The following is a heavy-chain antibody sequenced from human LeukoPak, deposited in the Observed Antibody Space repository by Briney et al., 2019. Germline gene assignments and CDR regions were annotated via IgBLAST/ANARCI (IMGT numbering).Heavy chain of an antibody. V-gene: IGHV4-4*07. CDR3: ARASYYDFWSGYSLYYYYMDV. CDR2: LYTSGNT. J-gene: IGHJ6*03. CDR1: GGSISSYY. Sequence: SETLSLTCTVSGGSISSYYWSWIRQPAGKGLEWIGRLYTSGNTDYNPSLKSRVTMSIDTSKNQFSLKLSSVTAADTAVYYCARASYYDFWSGYSLYYYYMDVWGKGTTVTVSS. D-gene: IGHD3-3*01.